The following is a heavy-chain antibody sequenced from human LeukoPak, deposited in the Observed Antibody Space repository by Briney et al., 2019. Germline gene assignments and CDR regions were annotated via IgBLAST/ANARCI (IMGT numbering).Heavy chain of an antibody. V-gene: IGHV4-59*01. Sequence: SETLSLTCAVYGGSFSGYYWSWIRQPPGKGLEWIGYMYYRGNTNYDPSLKSRVTISIDTPNNQFSLKLSSVTAADTAVYYCATGVHGIAAAGDYYFDYWGQGTLVTVSS. CDR2: MYYRGNT. J-gene: IGHJ4*02. D-gene: IGHD6-13*01. CDR3: ATGVHGIAAAGDYYFDY. CDR1: GGSFSGYY.